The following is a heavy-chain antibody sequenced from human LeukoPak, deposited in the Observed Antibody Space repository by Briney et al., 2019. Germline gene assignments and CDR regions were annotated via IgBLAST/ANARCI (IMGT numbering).Heavy chain of an antibody. V-gene: IGHV3-30-3*01. J-gene: IGHJ4*02. CDR1: GFTFSSYA. CDR2: ISYDGSNK. D-gene: IGHD3-3*01. Sequence: GGSLRLSCAASGFTFSSYAMHWVRQAPGKGLEWVAVISYDGSNKYYADSVKGRFTISRDNSKNTLYLQMNSLRAEDTAVYYCAREFLYYDFWSGSDYWGQGTLVTVSS. CDR3: AREFLYYDFWSGSDY.